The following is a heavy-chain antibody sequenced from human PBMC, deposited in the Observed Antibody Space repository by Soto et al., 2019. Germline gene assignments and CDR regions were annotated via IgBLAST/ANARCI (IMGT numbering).Heavy chain of an antibody. Sequence: GGSLRLSCAASGFTFDDYAMHWVRQAPGKGLEWVSLISWDGGSTYYADSVKGRFTISRENSKNSLYLQMNSLRAEDTALYYCAKDIGDTAMVSLDYWGQGTLVTVSS. CDR3: AKDIGDTAMVSLDY. J-gene: IGHJ4*02. CDR2: ISWDGGST. V-gene: IGHV3-43D*03. D-gene: IGHD5-18*01. CDR1: GFTFDDYA.